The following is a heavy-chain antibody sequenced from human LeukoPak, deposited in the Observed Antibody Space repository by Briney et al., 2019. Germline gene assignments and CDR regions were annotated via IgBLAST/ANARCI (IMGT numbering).Heavy chain of an antibody. Sequence: SVKVSCKASGGTFSSYAISWVPHAPVQGLEWMGGIIPIFGTANYAQKFQGRVTITADESTSTAYMELSSLRSEDKAVYYCARDVWIAARFRYYYYMDVWGKGTTVTVSS. J-gene: IGHJ6*03. CDR3: ARDVWIAARFRYYYYMDV. D-gene: IGHD6-6*01. CDR1: GGTFSSYA. CDR2: IIPIFGTA. V-gene: IGHV1-69*01.